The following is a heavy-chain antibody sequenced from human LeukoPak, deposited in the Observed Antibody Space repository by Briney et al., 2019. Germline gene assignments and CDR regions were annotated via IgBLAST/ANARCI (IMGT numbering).Heavy chain of an antibody. V-gene: IGHV3-48*04. Sequence: GGSLRLSCAASGFTFSSYSMNWVRQAPGKGLEWVSYVSSSGSTIYYADSVKGRFTISRDNAKNSLYLQMNSLRAEDTAVYYCASTPGIVLPWGQGTLVTVSS. CDR3: ASTPGIVLP. CDR1: GFTFSSYS. CDR2: VSSSGSTI. D-gene: IGHD2-8*01. J-gene: IGHJ5*02.